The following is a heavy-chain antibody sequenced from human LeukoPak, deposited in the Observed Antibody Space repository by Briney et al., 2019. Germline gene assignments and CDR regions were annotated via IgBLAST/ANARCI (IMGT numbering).Heavy chain of an antibody. J-gene: IGHJ4*02. CDR2: ILSETSGGTR. CDR3: TTYRYSYGSTGYSYFDF. Sequence: GGSLRLSCAASGLTFGNAWMSWVRQAPGKGLEWVGRILSETSGGTRDYAAPVRGRFTISRDDSRSTLYLQMNSLKTEDTAQYYCTTYRYSYGSTGYSYFDFWGQGTLVTVSS. D-gene: IGHD3-22*01. V-gene: IGHV3-15*01. CDR1: GLTFGNAW.